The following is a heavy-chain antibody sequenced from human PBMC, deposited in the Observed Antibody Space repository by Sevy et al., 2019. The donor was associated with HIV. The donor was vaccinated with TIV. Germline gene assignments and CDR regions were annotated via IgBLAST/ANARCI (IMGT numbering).Heavy chain of an antibody. Sequence: GGSLRLSCAVSGFTLSSYSMNWVRQAPGKGLERVSYISSSSSSIYYGDSVKRRLTISIDNAKKSLYLQMNSLRDEDTAVYYCAIAENYYGGRNFDSWGQGTLVTVSS. CDR3: AIAENYYGGRNFDS. V-gene: IGHV3-48*02. CDR1: GFTLSSYS. J-gene: IGHJ4*02. D-gene: IGHD1-26*01. CDR2: ISSSSSSI.